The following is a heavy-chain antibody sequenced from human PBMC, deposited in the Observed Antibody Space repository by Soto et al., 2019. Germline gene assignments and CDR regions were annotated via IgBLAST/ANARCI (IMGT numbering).Heavy chain of an antibody. D-gene: IGHD3-22*01. J-gene: IGHJ4*02. CDR3: ARDRLRGYDSSGFYS. Sequence: ASVKVSCKASGGTFSSYAISWVRQAPGQGLEWMGWISAYNGNTKYAQKFEDRVTMTTATSTNTVFLELRSLKSDDTAIYYCARDRLRGYDSSGFYSWGQGTMVTVSS. CDR1: GGTFSSYA. CDR2: ISAYNGNT. V-gene: IGHV1-18*01.